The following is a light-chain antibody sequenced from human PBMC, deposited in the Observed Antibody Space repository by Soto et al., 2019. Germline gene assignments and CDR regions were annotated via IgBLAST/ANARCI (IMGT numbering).Light chain of an antibody. J-gene: IGKJ1*01. Sequence: DIQMTQSPSTLSASIGDRVTITCRASESIRTWLAWYQHKPGKAPKFLIYDASSLESGVPSRFSGSGSGTEFTLTISNLQPDDFATYFCQQYHNYPRTFGQGTMVDIK. CDR1: ESIRTW. CDR3: QQYHNYPRT. V-gene: IGKV1-5*01. CDR2: DAS.